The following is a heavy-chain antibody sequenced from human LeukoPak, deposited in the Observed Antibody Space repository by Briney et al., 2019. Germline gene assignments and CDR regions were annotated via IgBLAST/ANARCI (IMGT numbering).Heavy chain of an antibody. Sequence: SETLSLTCTVSGGSISSGDYYWSWIRQPPGKGLEWIGYIYYSGSTYYNPSLKSRVTISVDTSKNQFSLKMRFVTAADTAVYYCAKDLNYYASGNLFDYWGRGTLVTVSS. CDR3: AKDLNYYASGNLFDY. J-gene: IGHJ4*02. V-gene: IGHV4-30-4*01. D-gene: IGHD3-10*01. CDR1: GGSISSGDYY. CDR2: IYYSGST.